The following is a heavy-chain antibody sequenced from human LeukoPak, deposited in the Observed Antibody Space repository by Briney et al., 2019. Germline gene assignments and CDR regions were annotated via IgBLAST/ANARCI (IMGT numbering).Heavy chain of an antibody. CDR3: ARASLRDSSGYTLDY. J-gene: IGHJ4*02. V-gene: IGHV3-7*03. D-gene: IGHD3-22*01. CDR2: MKEDGSEK. Sequence: GGSLRLSCAASGFTFSNYWMTWVRQAPGKGLEWVANMKEDGSEKYYVDSVKGRFSISRDNAKNSLYLQMDSLRADDTAVYYCARASLRDSSGYTLDYWGQGTLVTVSS. CDR1: GFTFSNYW.